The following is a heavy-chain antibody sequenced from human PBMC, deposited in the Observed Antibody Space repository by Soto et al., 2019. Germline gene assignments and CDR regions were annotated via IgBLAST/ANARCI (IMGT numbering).Heavy chain of an antibody. V-gene: IGHV1-18*01. CDR3: AREGYYSGAGTYSPPLYYGMDV. J-gene: IGHJ6*02. Sequence: QVQLVQSGVEVKKAGASVKVSCKASGYTFSSYGISWARQAPGQGLEWMGWISDYNGNTHYAQKFQGRLIMTTDTTTMAAYMELRGLRSDYTAVYFCAREGYYSGAGTYSPPLYYGMDVWGQGTTVTVSS. CDR1: GYTFSSYG. D-gene: IGHD3-10*01. CDR2: ISDYNGNT.